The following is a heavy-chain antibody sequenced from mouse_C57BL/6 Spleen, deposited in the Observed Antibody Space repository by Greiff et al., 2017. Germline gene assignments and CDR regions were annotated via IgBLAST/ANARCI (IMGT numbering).Heavy chain of an antibody. CDR2: INPSSCYT. CDR3: ARGPSGYAMDY. D-gene: IGHD3-1*01. CDR1: GYTFTSHP. J-gene: IGHJ4*01. Sequence: IQLQQSGAELARPGASVKMFFKASGYTFTSHPIHRVKQKPGQGLEWIGYINPSSCYTKYNQKFKDKATLTADKSSSTAYQRLSSLTSEDAAVYYGARGPSGYAMDYWGQGTTVTVSS. V-gene: IGHV1-4*01.